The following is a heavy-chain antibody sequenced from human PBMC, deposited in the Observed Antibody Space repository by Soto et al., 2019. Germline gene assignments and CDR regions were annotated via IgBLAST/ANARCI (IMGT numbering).Heavy chain of an antibody. J-gene: IGHJ5*01. CDR2: TYYRSKWYN. D-gene: IGHD6-13*01. CDR1: GGSVSRHSAA. CDR3: VKTPASCTLDP. Sequence: SPTLSLPCAISGGSVSRHSAAWNWIGQSPSRGLELLGRTYYRSKWYNDYAVSVKHRITINPDTSKNQFSLQLNSVTPEDTAVYYCVKTPASCTLDPWGQGIPVTVSS. V-gene: IGHV6-1*01.